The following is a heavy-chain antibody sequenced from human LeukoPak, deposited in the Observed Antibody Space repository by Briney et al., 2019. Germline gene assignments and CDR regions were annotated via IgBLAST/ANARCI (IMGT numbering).Heavy chain of an antibody. Sequence: PGGSLRLSCAASGFTFSSYAMSWVRQAPGKGLEWVAIIKQDGSEKYYVDSVKGRFTISRDNAKNSLYLQMNSLRAEDTAVYYCARSVDTAMAYYYYYMDVWGKGTTVTVSS. V-gene: IGHV3-7*01. CDR2: IKQDGSEK. CDR1: GFTFSSYA. D-gene: IGHD5-18*01. J-gene: IGHJ6*03. CDR3: ARSVDTAMAYYYYYMDV.